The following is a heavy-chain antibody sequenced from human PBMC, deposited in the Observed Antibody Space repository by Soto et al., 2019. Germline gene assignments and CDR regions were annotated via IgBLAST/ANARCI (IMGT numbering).Heavy chain of an antibody. Sequence: QVHLVQSGGEVKKPGASVKVFCKTSGYTFSSYGVNWVRQAPGRGLEWMGWISAYNDYTYYAQKFQGRVRMTTDTGTKTAYMELRSMRSDDTAVYYCGRGGYYDSNGSRNYHYYGIDVWGQGTTVIVSS. CDR3: GRGGYYDSNGSRNYHYYGIDV. CDR1: GYTFSSYG. D-gene: IGHD3-22*01. V-gene: IGHV1-18*01. CDR2: ISAYNDYT. J-gene: IGHJ6*01.